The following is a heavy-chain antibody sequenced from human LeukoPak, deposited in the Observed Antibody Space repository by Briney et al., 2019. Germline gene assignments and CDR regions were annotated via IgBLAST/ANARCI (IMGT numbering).Heavy chain of an antibody. Sequence: SQTLSLTCAVSGGSISSGGYSWSWIRQPPGKGLEWVGYIYHSGSTYYNPSLKSRVTISVDRSKNQFSLKLSSVTAADTAVYYCARVVGVLLWFRELLEVGAFDIWGQGTMVTVSS. J-gene: IGHJ3*02. CDR3: ARVVGVLLWFRELLEVGAFDI. CDR2: IYHSGST. D-gene: IGHD3-10*01. CDR1: GGSISSGGYS. V-gene: IGHV4-30-2*01.